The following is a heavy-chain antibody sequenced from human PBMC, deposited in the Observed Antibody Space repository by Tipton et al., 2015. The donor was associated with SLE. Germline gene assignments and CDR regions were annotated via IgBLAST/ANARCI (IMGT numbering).Heavy chain of an antibody. Sequence: TLSLTCTVSGGSISTYYWSWIRQPPKQGLEWIGWIYHIGSTDYNPSLKSRVTISVDTSKNQFSLRLSSVTAADTAVYYCARDYYGSGFDAFDIWGQGTMVTVSS. V-gene: IGHV4-59*01. D-gene: IGHD3-10*01. J-gene: IGHJ3*02. CDR1: GGSISTYY. CDR2: IYHIGST. CDR3: ARDYYGSGFDAFDI.